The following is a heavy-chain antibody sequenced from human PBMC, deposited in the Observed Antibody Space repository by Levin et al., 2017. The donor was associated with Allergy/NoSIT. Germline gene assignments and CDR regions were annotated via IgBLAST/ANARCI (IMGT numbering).Heavy chain of an antibody. CDR3: ARVYGGSYYYYGMDV. CDR1: GFTFSSYA. J-gene: IGHJ6*02. CDR2: ISYDGSNK. V-gene: IGHV3-30*04. D-gene: IGHD1-26*01. Sequence: GESLKISCAASGFTFSSYAMHWVRQAPGKGLEWVAVISYDGSNKYYADSVKGRFTISRDNSKNTLYLQMNSLRAEDTAVYYCARVYGGSYYYYGMDVWGQGTTVTVSS.